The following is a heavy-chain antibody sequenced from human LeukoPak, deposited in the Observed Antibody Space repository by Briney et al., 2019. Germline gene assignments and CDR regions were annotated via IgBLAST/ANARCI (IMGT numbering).Heavy chain of an antibody. J-gene: IGHJ5*02. V-gene: IGHV4-61*02. CDR1: GDPIRSESFY. D-gene: IGHD6-19*01. CDR3: ARDRSSGWLNWFDP. Sequence: SETLSLTCTVSGDPIRSESFYWNWIRQPAGKGLQWIGRIYASGNTNYNPSLKSRVTISLDTSRNRFSLNLRSVTATDTAVYFCARDRSSGWLNWFDPWGQGTLVTVSP. CDR2: IYASGNT.